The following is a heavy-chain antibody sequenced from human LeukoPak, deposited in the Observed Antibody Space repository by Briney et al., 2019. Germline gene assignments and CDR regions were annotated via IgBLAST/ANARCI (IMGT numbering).Heavy chain of an antibody. J-gene: IGHJ4*02. V-gene: IGHV1-18*01. CDR2: ISAYNGNT. CDR1: GYTFTSYG. Sequence: ASVKVPCKASGYTFTSYGISWVRQAPGQGLEWMGWISAYNGNTNYAQKLQGRVTMTTDTSTSTAYMELRSLRSDDTAVYYCARFSRYGDYFDYWGQGTLVTVSS. CDR3: ARFSRYGDYFDY. D-gene: IGHD4-17*01.